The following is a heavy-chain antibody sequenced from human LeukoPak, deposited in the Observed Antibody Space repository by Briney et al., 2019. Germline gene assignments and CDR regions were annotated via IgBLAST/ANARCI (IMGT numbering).Heavy chain of an antibody. CDR2: IYYSGST. CDR1: GGSISSSSYC. J-gene: IGHJ5*02. Sequence: PSETLSLTCNVSGGSISSSSYCWDWIRQPPGKGLEWVGSIYYSGSTYYNPSLKSRVMISVDTSKNQFSLKLTSVTAADTAVYYCARAENYYGSGSHNWFDPWGQGTLVTVSS. CDR3: ARAENYYGSGSHNWFDP. D-gene: IGHD3-10*01. V-gene: IGHV4-39*07.